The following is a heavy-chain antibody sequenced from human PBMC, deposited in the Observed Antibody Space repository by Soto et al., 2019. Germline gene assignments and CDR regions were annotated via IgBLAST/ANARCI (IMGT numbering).Heavy chain of an antibody. Sequence: GASVKVSCKASGFTFTSSSVQWVRQARGQRLEWIGWIVVGSGNTNYAQKFQERVTITRDMSTSTVYMELSSLRSEDTAVYYCAADGATVTTNYYYYGMDVWGQGTTVTVSS. CDR1: GFTFTSSS. D-gene: IGHD4-4*01. CDR2: IVVGSGNT. CDR3: AADGATVTTNYYYYGMDV. J-gene: IGHJ6*02. V-gene: IGHV1-58*01.